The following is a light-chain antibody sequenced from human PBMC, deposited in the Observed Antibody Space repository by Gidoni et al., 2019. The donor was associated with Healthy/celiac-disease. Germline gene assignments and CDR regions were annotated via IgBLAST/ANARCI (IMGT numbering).Light chain of an antibody. CDR2: EGS. Sequence: QSALTQPAAVSGSPGQSIPISCTGTSSDVGSYNLVSWYQQHPGKAPKLMIYEGSKRPSGVSNRFSGSKSGNTASPTISGLQAEDEADYYCCSYAGSSTFLVVFGGGTKLTVL. J-gene: IGLJ2*01. V-gene: IGLV2-23*01. CDR3: CSYAGSSTFLVV. CDR1: SSDVGSYNL.